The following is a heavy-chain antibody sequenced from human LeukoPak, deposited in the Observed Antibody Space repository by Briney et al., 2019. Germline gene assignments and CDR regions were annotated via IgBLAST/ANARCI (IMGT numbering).Heavy chain of an antibody. CDR3: AKGTQWLQDT. J-gene: IGHJ5*02. Sequence: SGGSLRLSCTASGFTFSNDGMHWVRQAPGKGLERVTFIRYDGSKKYYADSVKGRFTISRDNSKNTLYLQMHSLKTEDTAVYYCAKGTQWLQDTWGQGSLVTVSS. CDR1: GFTFSNDG. CDR2: IRYDGSKK. V-gene: IGHV3-30*02. D-gene: IGHD6-19*01.